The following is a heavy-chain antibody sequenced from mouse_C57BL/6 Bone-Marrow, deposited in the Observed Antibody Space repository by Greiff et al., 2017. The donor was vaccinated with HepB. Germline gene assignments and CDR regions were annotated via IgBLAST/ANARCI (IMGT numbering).Heavy chain of an antibody. CDR2: INPNNGGT. D-gene: IGHD1-1*01. CDR1: GYTFTDYN. Sequence: EVKLQQSGPELVKPGASVKMSCKASGYTFTDYNMHWVKQSHGKSLEWIGYINPNNGGTSYNQKFKGKATLTVNKSSSTAYMELRSLTSEDSAVYYCARSHYYGSSYGFAYWGQGTLVTVSA. J-gene: IGHJ3*01. CDR3: ARSHYYGSSYGFAY. V-gene: IGHV1-22*01.